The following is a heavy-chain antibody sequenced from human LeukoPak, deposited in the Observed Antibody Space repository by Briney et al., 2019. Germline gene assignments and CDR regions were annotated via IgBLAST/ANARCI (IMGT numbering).Heavy chain of an antibody. J-gene: IGHJ6*04. CDR3: AELGITMIGGI. Sequence: GGSLRLSCAASGFTFSNYEMNWVCQAPGKGLEWVSYIRSSGSTIYYADSVKGRFTISRDNAKNSLYLQMNSLRAEDTAVYYCAELGITMIGGIWGKGTTVTISS. CDR2: IRSSGSTI. CDR1: GFTFSNYE. V-gene: IGHV3-48*03. D-gene: IGHD3-10*02.